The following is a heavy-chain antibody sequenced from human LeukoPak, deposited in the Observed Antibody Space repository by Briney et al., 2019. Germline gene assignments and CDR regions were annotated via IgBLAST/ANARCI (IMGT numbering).Heavy chain of an antibody. V-gene: IGHV3-23*01. J-gene: IGHJ4*02. D-gene: IGHD3-10*01. Sequence: PGGSLRLSCAVSGFTVSSNHMSWVRQAPGKGLEWVSAISGSGGSTYYADSVKGRFTISRDNSKNTLYLQMNSLRAEDTAVYYCAKDSARITMVRGAYWGQGTLVTVSS. CDR1: GFTVSSNH. CDR2: ISGSGGST. CDR3: AKDSARITMVRGAY.